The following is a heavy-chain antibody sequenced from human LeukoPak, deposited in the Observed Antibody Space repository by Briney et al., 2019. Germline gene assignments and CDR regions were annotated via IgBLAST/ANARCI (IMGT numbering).Heavy chain of an antibody. J-gene: IGHJ5*02. D-gene: IGHD6-13*01. CDR1: GYTFTVYY. V-gene: IGHV1-2*02. CDR2: INPNSGGT. Sequence: ASVKVSFKASGYTFTVYYMHWVRQAPGQGLEGMGWINPNSGGTIYAQNFQGRVTLTRDTSLSTAYMELSRLRSDDTAVYYCARGRAAAGSFWFDPWGQGTQVTVSS. CDR3: ARGRAAAGSFWFDP.